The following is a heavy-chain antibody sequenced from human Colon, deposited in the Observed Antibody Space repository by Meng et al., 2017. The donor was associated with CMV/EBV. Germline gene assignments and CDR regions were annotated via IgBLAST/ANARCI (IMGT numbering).Heavy chain of an antibody. D-gene: IGHD3-10*01. J-gene: IGHJ4*02. CDR3: ARGLYGSGRHQIDY. CDR2: INHSGST. V-gene: IGHV4-34*01. Sequence: VRLQHGGAGLLESSGTLALTCVVLGWSFGVYYWSWIRQPPGKGLEWIGEINHSGSTNYSPSLKSRVTISVDTSKNQFSLKLSSVTAADTAVYYCARGLYGSGRHQIDYWGQGTLVTVSS. CDR1: GWSFGVYY.